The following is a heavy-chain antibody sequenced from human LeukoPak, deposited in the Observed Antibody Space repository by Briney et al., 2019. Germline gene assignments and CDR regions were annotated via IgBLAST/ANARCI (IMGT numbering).Heavy chain of an antibody. CDR3: ARGIVVVTAIPYFDY. J-gene: IGHJ4*02. D-gene: IGHD2-21*02. V-gene: IGHV3-48*03. Sequence: HPGGSLRLSCAASGFTFSSYEMDWVRQAPGKGLEWVSYISSSGSTIYYADSVKGRFTISRDNAKNSLYLQMNSLRAEDTAVYHCARGIVVVTAIPYFDYWGQGTLVTVSS. CDR1: GFTFSSYE. CDR2: ISSSGSTI.